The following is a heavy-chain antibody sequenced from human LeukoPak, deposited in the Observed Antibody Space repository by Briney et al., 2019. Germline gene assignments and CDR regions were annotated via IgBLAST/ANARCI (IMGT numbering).Heavy chain of an antibody. CDR1: GVSFSGYY. CDR3: ARVRDGISDY. Sequence: SETLSLTCAVYGVSFSGYYWSWVRQPPGKGLEWIGEINHSGSTNYNPSLKSRVTISVDTSKNQFSLKLSSVTAADTAVYYCARVRDGISDYWGQGTLVTVSS. V-gene: IGHV4-34*01. CDR2: INHSGST. J-gene: IGHJ4*02.